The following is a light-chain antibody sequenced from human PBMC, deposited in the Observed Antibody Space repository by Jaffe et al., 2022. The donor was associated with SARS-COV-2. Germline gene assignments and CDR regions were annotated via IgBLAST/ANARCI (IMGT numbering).Light chain of an antibody. CDR3: AAWDDSLSGPV. J-gene: IGLJ3*02. V-gene: IGLV1-47*01. CDR1: SSNIGSNY. Sequence: QSVLTQPPSASGTPGQRVTISCSGSSSNIGSNYVYWYQQLPGTAPKLLIQRNNQRPSGVPERFSGSKSGTSASLAISGLRSEDEADYYCAAWDDSLSGPVFGGGTKLTVL. CDR2: RNN.